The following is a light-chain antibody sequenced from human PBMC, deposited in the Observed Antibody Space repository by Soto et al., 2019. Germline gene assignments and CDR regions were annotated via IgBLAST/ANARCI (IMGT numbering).Light chain of an antibody. Sequence: EIVLTQSPATLSLSPGERDTLSCRASRRVSSYLAWYQQKPDQAPRLLIYDASNRVTSIPARFSGSGSGTDFALTISCLEPEDCAVDYCLQRSDWPPRTFGGGTMVEI. J-gene: IGKJ4*01. CDR1: RRVSSY. CDR3: LQRSDWPPRT. CDR2: DAS. V-gene: IGKV3-11*01.